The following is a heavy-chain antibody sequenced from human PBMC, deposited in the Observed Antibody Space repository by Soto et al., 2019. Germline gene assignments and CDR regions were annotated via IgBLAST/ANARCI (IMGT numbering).Heavy chain of an antibody. CDR1: GGSISSGGYY. J-gene: IGHJ4*02. Sequence: QVQLQESGPGLVKPSQTLSLTCTVSGGSISSGGYYWSWLRQHPGKGLEWIGYIYYSGSTYYNPYLTSRVTISVDTSRNQFSLKLSSVTAADTAVYYCARGLGGNADYWGQGTLVTVSS. D-gene: IGHD2-15*01. CDR3: ARGLGGNADY. V-gene: IGHV4-31*03. CDR2: IYYSGST.